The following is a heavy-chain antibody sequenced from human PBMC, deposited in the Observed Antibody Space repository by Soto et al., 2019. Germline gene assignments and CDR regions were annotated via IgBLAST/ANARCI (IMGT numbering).Heavy chain of an antibody. V-gene: IGHV4-59*01. CDR3: AGDTYGMDV. CDR2: IHYSGTT. Sequence: QVHFQESGPGLVKPSETLSLTCTVSGGSINNYYCNWVRQPPGKGLEWIGSIHYSGTTHYNPSLESRVTISADRAKNQFSLKLSSVTAADTAVYYCAGDTYGMDVWGQGTTVTVSS. CDR1: GGSINNYY. J-gene: IGHJ6*02.